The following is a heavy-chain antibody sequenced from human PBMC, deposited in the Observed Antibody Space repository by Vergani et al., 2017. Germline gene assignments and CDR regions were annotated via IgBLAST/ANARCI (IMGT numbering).Heavy chain of an antibody. V-gene: IGHV5-51*01. CDR1: GHSSPNYW. CDR2: IYPGDSDT. CDR3: ARWDEYNWKLDY. J-gene: IGHJ4*02. Sequence: EVQLVQSGAEVKKPGESQKISCKGSGHSSPNYWIGWVRQMPGKGLEWMGIIYPGDSDTRYSPSFQGQVTISADKSISTAYLRWSSLKASGTAMYYCARWDEYNWKLDYWGQGTLVTVAS. D-gene: IGHD1-20*01.